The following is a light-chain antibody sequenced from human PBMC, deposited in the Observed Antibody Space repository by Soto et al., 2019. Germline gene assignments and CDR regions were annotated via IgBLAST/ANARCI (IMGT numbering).Light chain of an antibody. CDR2: SNI. CDR1: SSNIGSNT. Sequence: QSVLTQPPSASGTPGQRVTISCSGSSSNIGSNTVNWYQQFPGTAPKLLIYSNIQRPSGVPDRLSGSKSGTSASLAISGLQSEDEADYHCAAWSDSLNGVVFGGGTKLTVL. J-gene: IGLJ2*01. V-gene: IGLV1-44*01. CDR3: AAWSDSLNGVV.